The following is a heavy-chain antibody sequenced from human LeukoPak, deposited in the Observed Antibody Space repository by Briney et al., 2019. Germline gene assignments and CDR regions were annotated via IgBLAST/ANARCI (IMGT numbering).Heavy chain of an antibody. D-gene: IGHD3-3*01. CDR3: ARQGDYDFWSGHKDDAFDI. V-gene: IGHV3-48*04. Sequence: GGSLRLSCAASGFTFSSYSMNWVRQAPGKGLEWVSYISSSSSTIYYADSVKGRFTISRDNAKNSLYLQMNSLRAEDTALYYCARQGDYDFWSGHKDDAFDIWGQGTMVTVSS. J-gene: IGHJ3*02. CDR2: ISSSSSTI. CDR1: GFTFSSYS.